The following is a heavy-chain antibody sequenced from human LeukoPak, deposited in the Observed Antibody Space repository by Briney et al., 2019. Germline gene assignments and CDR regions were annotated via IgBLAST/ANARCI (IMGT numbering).Heavy chain of an antibody. V-gene: IGHV5-51*01. CDR1: GYSFTSYW. CDR2: IYPGDSDT. CDR3: VTGMVRGPDNYYYYGMDV. D-gene: IGHD3-10*01. J-gene: IGHJ6*02. Sequence: HGESLKISCKGSGYSFTSYWISWVRQMPGKGLEWMGIIYPGDSDTRYSPSFQGQVTISADKSISTAYLQWSSLKASDTAMYYCVTGMVRGPDNYYYYGMDVWGQGTTVTVSS.